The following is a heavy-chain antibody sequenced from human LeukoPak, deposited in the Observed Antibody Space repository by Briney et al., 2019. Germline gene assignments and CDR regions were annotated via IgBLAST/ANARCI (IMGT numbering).Heavy chain of an antibody. Sequence: GGSLRLSCAASGFTFSSYTMTGLRQAPGKGLEWVSSISSRSNYIYYVDSVKGRFTISRDNAKNSLYLQMNNLRAEDTAVYYCTRVRVYATIYYYNGMDVWGQGTTVTVSS. CDR1: GFTFSSYT. CDR3: TRVRVYATIYYYNGMDV. D-gene: IGHD2-8*01. J-gene: IGHJ6*02. CDR2: ISSRSNYI. V-gene: IGHV3-21*01.